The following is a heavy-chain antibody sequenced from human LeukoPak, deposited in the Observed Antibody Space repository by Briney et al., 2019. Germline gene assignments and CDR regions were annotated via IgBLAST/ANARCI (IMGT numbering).Heavy chain of an antibody. Sequence: PGGSLRLSCLASGFTFSNSWMTWVRQAPGRGLEWVANIKEDGRDKQYVDSVRGRFTISRDNAKNSVSLQMDGLRAEDTAVYHCVRESDVWSGPGIGRPLDVWGKGTTVTVSS. J-gene: IGHJ6*04. V-gene: IGHV3-7*01. CDR1: GFTFSNSW. CDR3: VRESDVWSGPGIGRPLDV. D-gene: IGHD3-3*01. CDR2: IKEDGRDK.